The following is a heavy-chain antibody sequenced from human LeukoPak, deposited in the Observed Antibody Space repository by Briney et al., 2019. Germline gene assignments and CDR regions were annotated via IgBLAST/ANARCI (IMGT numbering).Heavy chain of an antibody. D-gene: IGHD3-10*01. CDR3: ARAMVRGVLSWFDP. Sequence: GGSLRLSCAASGFTVSSNYMSWVRQAPGKGLEWVSVIYSGGSTYYADSVKGRFTISRDNSKNTLYLQMNSLRAEDTAVYYCARAMVRGVLSWFDPWGQGTLVTVSS. J-gene: IGHJ5*02. CDR2: IYSGGST. V-gene: IGHV3-53*01. CDR1: GFTVSSNY.